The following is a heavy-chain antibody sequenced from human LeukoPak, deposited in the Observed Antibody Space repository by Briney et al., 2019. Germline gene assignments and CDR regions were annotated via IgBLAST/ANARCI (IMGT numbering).Heavy chain of an antibody. CDR3: ARGDRQLWFPMGY. V-gene: IGHV4-4*02. D-gene: IGHD5-18*01. Sequence: SGTLSLTCAVSGGSISSNTWWSWVRQPPGQGLEWIGEIYHSGSTKYNPSLKSRVTISVDTSKNQFSLKLSSVTAADTAVYYCARGDRQLWFPMGYWGQGTLVTVSS. J-gene: IGHJ4*02. CDR1: GGSISSNTW. CDR2: IYHSGST.